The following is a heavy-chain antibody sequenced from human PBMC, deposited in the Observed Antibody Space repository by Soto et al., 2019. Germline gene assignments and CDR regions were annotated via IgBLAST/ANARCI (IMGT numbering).Heavy chain of an antibody. D-gene: IGHD6-13*01. J-gene: IGHJ5*02. CDR2: ICTAGDT. Sequence: EVQLVESGGGLVQPGGSLRLSCAASGFTFSSYDMHWVRQATGKGLEWVSAICTAGDTYYPGSLKDRFTIYRENAKNSLYLQMKSLRAEDTAVYYCARDSGIAASGTNWFDPWGQGIMVTVSS. CDR1: GFTFSSYD. V-gene: IGHV3-13*01. CDR3: ARDSGIAASGTNWFDP.